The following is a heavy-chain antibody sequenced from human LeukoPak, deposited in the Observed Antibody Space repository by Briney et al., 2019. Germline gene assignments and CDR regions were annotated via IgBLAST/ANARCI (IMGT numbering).Heavy chain of an antibody. J-gene: IGHJ4*02. CDR2: FDPEDGET. CDR3: ATGKPYYYDSSGYRFDY. CDR1: GYTLTELS. Sequence: ASVKVSCKVSGYTLTELSMHWVRQAPGKGLEWMGGFDPEDGETIYAQKFQGRVTMTEDTSTHTAYMELSSLRSEDTAVYYCATGKPYYYDSSGYRFDYWGQGTLVTVSS. V-gene: IGHV1-24*01. D-gene: IGHD3-22*01.